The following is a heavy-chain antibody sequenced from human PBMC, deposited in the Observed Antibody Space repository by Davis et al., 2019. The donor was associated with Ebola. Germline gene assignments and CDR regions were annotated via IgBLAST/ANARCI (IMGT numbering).Heavy chain of an antibody. V-gene: IGHV1-69*13. CDR2: IIPIFGTA. J-gene: IGHJ4*02. CDR3: ARVGIRSSTYYFDY. CDR1: GGTFSSYA. Sequence: AASVKVSCKASGGTFSSYAVSWVRQAPGQGLEWMGGIIPIFGTANYAQKFQGRVTITADESTSTAYMELSSLRSEDTAVYYCARVGIRSSTYYFDYWGQGTLVTVSS. D-gene: IGHD6-13*01.